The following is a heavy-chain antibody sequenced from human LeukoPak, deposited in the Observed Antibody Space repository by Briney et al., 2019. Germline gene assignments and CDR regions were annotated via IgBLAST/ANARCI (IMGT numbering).Heavy chain of an antibody. Sequence: GGSLRLSCAASGFTFSSYGMSWVRQAPGEGLEWVSGISASDGSTYYADSVKGRFTISRDNSKNTLYLQMNSLRAEDTAVYYCAKDHSLYYYDSSGYYDYWGQGTLVTVSS. CDR2: ISASDGST. CDR3: AKDHSLYYYDSSGYYDY. CDR1: GFTFSSYG. D-gene: IGHD3-22*01. V-gene: IGHV3-23*01. J-gene: IGHJ4*02.